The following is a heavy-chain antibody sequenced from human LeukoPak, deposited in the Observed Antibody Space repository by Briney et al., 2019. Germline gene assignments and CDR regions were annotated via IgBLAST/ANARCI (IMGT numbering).Heavy chain of an antibody. CDR3: AKGQYSSGWYEAFDI. V-gene: IGHV3-43*02. CDR1: GFTFDDYA. D-gene: IGHD6-19*01. Sequence: PGGSLRLSCAASGFTFDDYAMHWVRHAPGKGLEWVSLIFDDDLNTYYADSVKGRFTISRDNSKNSLYLQMNSLRTEDTALYYCAKGQYSSGWYEAFDIWGKGTVVTVSS. CDR2: IFDDDLNT. J-gene: IGHJ3*02.